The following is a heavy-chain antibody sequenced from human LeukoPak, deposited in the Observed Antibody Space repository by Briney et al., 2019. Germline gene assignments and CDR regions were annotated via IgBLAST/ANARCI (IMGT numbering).Heavy chain of an antibody. V-gene: IGHV4-39*07. Sequence: SETLSLTCTVSGGSISSSSYYWGWIRQPPGKGLEWIGSIYYSGSTYYNPSLKSRVTISVDTSKNQFSLKLSSVTAADTAVYYCARGVQYYDFWSGYRNDAFDIWGQGTMVTVSS. D-gene: IGHD3-3*01. CDR1: GGSISSSSYY. J-gene: IGHJ3*02. CDR3: ARGVQYYDFWSGYRNDAFDI. CDR2: IYYSGST.